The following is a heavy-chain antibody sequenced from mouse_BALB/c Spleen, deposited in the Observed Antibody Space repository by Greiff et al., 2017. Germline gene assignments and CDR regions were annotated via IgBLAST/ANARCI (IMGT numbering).Heavy chain of an antibody. V-gene: IGHV5-6*01. J-gene: IGHJ2*01. Sequence: EVQLQESGGDLVKPGGSLKLSCAASGFTFSSYGMSWVRQTPDKRLEWVATISSGGSYTYYPDSVKGRFTISRDNAKNTLYLQMSSLKSEDTAMYYCARLDSSGYFFDYWGQGTTLTVSS. CDR3: ARLDSSGYFFDY. CDR1: GFTFSSYG. CDR2: ISSGGSYT. D-gene: IGHD3-2*01.